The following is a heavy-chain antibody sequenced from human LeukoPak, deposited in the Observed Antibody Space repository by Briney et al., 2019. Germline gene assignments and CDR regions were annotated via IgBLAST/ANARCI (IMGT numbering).Heavy chain of an antibody. CDR1: GFTFSNYW. CDR3: AHVAYNWNPGSA. CDR2: ISQDGSAK. V-gene: IGHV3-7*01. D-gene: IGHD1-20*01. J-gene: IGHJ5*02. Sequence: GGSLRLSCATSGFTFSNYWMSWVRQVPGKGLEGVASISQDGSAKTYVDSVKGRFTISRDNAKNSLYLQMNSLRPEDTAVYYCAHVAYNWNPGSAWGQGTLVTVSS.